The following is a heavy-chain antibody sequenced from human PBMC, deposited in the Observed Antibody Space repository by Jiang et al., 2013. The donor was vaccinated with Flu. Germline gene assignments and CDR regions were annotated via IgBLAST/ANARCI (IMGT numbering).Heavy chain of an antibody. V-gene: IGHV1-2*02. CDR3: ARSMNYYDSSGYYFDP. J-gene: IGHJ5*02. D-gene: IGHD3-22*01. Sequence: NYAQKFQGRVTMTRDTSISTAYMELSRLRSDDTAVYYCARSMNYYDSSGYYFDPWGQGTLVTVSS.